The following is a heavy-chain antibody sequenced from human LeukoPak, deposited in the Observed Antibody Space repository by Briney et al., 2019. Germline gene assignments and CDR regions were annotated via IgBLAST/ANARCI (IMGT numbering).Heavy chain of an antibody. J-gene: IGHJ4*02. CDR2: VRNKANTYST. CDR1: GFTFSVHY. D-gene: IGHD2-21*02. V-gene: IGHV3-72*01. Sequence: AGGSLRLSCAASGFTFSVHYMDWVRQALGKGLEWVGRVRNKANTYSTDYAASVRGRFTISRDDSKNSLYLQMNGLKTEDTAVYYCARAGGSGDYYSHYSDYWGQGTLVTVSS. CDR3: ARAGGSGDYYSHYSDY.